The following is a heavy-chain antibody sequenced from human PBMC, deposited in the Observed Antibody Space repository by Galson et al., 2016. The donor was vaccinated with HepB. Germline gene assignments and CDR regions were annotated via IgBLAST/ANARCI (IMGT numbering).Heavy chain of an antibody. D-gene: IGHD3-16*02. Sequence: SLRLSCAASGFTFSTYDMNWVRQAPGKGLEWVSFISSSGVTIYYADSVQGRFTISRDNAKNSLSLKMNSPRAEDTAVYYCVRVSFNYVWGTHRFVYGMDVWGQGTTVTVSS. CDR2: ISSSGVTI. CDR1: GFTFSTYD. V-gene: IGHV3-48*03. J-gene: IGHJ6*02. CDR3: VRVSFNYVWGTHRFVYGMDV.